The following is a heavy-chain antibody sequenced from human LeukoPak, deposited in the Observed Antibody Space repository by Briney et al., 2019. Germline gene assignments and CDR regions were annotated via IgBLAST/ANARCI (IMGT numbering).Heavy chain of an antibody. CDR2: IIPILGIA. Sequence: SVKVSCKASGGTFSSYAISWVRQAPGQGPEWMGRIIPILGIANYAQKFQDRVTITADKSTSTAYMELSSLRSEDTPVYYCASFPAPSTGSVDYWGQGTLVTVSA. D-gene: IGHD2-8*02. V-gene: IGHV1-69*04. CDR3: ASFPAPSTGSVDY. J-gene: IGHJ4*02. CDR1: GGTFSSYA.